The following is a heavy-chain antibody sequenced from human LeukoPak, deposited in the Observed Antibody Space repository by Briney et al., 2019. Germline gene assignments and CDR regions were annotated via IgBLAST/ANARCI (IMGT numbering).Heavy chain of an antibody. Sequence: ASVKVSWKASGYTFTSYYMHWVRQAPGQGLEWMGIINPSGGSTSYAQKFQGRVTMTRDTSTSTVYMELSSLRSEDTAVYYCARDKHYYDPYDAFDIWGPGTMVTVSS. J-gene: IGHJ3*02. CDR2: INPSGGST. CDR3: ARDKHYYDPYDAFDI. D-gene: IGHD3-22*01. CDR1: GYTFTSYY. V-gene: IGHV1-46*01.